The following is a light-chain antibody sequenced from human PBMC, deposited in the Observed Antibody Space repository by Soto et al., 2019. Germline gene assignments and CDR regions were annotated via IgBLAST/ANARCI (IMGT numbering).Light chain of an antibody. V-gene: IGKV3-20*01. CDR1: QSVSSSY. CDR2: GAS. Sequence: EIVLTQSPGTLSLSPGERATLSCRASQSVSSSYLAWYQQKPGQAPSLLIYGASSRATGIRDRFSGGASGTDVTLTISRLEPEDFAVYYWQQYGNSPPWTFGQGTKVEIK. J-gene: IGKJ1*01. CDR3: QQYGNSPPWT.